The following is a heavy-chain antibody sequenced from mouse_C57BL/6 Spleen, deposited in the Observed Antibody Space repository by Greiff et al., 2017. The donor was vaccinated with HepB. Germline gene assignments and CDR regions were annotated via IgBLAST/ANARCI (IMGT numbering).Heavy chain of an antibody. CDR2: ISYDGSN. J-gene: IGHJ3*01. D-gene: IGHD3-2*02. Sequence: VQLQQSGPGLVKPSQSLSLTCSVTGYSITSGYYWNWIRQFPGNKLEWMGYISYDGSNNYNPSLKNRISITRDTSKNQFFLKLNSVTTEDTATYYCARDSSGLRFAYWGQGTLVTVSA. V-gene: IGHV3-6*01. CDR3: ARDSSGLRFAY. CDR1: GYSITSGYY.